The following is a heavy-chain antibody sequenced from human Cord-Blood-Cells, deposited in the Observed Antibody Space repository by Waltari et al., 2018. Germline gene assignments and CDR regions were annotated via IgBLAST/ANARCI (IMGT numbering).Heavy chain of an antibody. J-gene: IGHJ3*02. V-gene: IGHV3-30*18. CDR1: GFTFSSYG. Sequence: QVQLVGSGGGVVQPGRSLRLSCAASGFTFSSYGMHWVRQAPGKGLEWVAVISYDGSNKYYADSVKGRFTISRDNSKNTLYLQMNSLRAEDTAVYYCAKPDAFDIWGQGTMVTVSS. CDR3: AKPDAFDI. CDR2: ISYDGSNK.